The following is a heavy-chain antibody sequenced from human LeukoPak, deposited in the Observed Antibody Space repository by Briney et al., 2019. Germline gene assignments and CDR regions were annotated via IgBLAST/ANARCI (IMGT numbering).Heavy chain of an antibody. CDR1: DYTFTSYG. CDR3: ARPPHFYDSTGYWPY. J-gene: IGHJ4*02. D-gene: IGHD3-22*01. CDR2: ISAYNGNT. V-gene: IGHV1-18*01. Sequence: GASVNVSCKASDYTFTSYGISWVRRAPGQGLEWMGWISAYNGNTNYAQMLQDRVTMTTDTSTSTAYMELRSLRSDDTAVYYCARPPHFYDSTGYWPYWGQGTQVTVSS.